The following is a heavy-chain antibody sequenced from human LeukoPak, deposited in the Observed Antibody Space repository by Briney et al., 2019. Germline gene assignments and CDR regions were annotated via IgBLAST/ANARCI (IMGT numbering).Heavy chain of an antibody. CDR2: ISSSSSTI. CDR1: GFTFSSYS. D-gene: IGHD3-9*01. J-gene: IGHJ6*03. V-gene: IGHV3-48*01. Sequence: GGSLRLSCAASGFTFSSYSMNWVRQAPGKGLEWVSYISSSSSTIYYADSVKGRFTISRDNSKNTLYLQMNSLRAEDTAVYYCAKPWLSPRDYYMDVWGKGTTVTISS. CDR3: AKPWLSPRDYYMDV.